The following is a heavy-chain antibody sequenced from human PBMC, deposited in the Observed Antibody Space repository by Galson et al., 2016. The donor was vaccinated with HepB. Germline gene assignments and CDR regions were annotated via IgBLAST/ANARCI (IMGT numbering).Heavy chain of an antibody. Sequence: SLRLSCAASGFTFSSAAMYWVRQAPGKGLEWVALISFGGNYKYYADSLKGRFSVSRDNSNNTLYLQMDSLRVADTAVYYCAKERKVPGIKWLDAWGQGTLVTVSS. CDR3: AKERKVPGIKWLDA. D-gene: IGHD5-24*01. J-gene: IGHJ5*02. V-gene: IGHV3-30*18. CDR1: GFTFSSAA. CDR2: ISFGGNYK.